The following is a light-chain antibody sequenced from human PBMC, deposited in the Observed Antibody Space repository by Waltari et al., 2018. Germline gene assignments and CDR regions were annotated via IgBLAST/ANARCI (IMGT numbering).Light chain of an antibody. J-gene: IGKJ2*01. CDR2: AAS. CDR3: QQSYSTPPYT. V-gene: IGKV1-39*01. Sequence: DIQMTQSPSSLSASVGDRVTITCRASQSISSYLNWYQQKPGKAPKVLIYAASSLQSGVPSRFSGSGSGTYFTLTISSLQPEDFATYYCQQSYSTPPYTFGQGTKLEIK. CDR1: QSISSY.